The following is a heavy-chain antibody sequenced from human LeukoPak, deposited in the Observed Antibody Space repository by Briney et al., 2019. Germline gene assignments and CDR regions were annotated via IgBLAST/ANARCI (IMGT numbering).Heavy chain of an antibody. Sequence: PSETLSLTCTVSGGSISSGSYYWSWIRQPAGKGLEWIGRIYTSGGTNYNPSLKSRVTISVDTSKNQFSLKLSSVTAADTAVYYCASDLSGYSGYAPGGPYYYMDVWGKGTTVTVSS. J-gene: IGHJ6*03. CDR1: GGSISSGSYY. CDR3: ASDLSGYSGYAPGGPYYYMDV. CDR2: IYTSGGT. D-gene: IGHD5-12*01. V-gene: IGHV4-61*02.